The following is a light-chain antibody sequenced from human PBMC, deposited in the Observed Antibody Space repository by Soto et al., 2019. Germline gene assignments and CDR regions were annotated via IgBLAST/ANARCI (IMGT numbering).Light chain of an antibody. Sequence: EIVLTQSPGTLSLSPGERASLSCRAIQSISSNYLAWFQQIPGQAPRLLISTASSRATGIPVRFSGSGSGTDFTLTISSLEPEDFAVYYCQQRSDWLPITFGQGTRLEIK. CDR2: TAS. J-gene: IGKJ5*01. CDR1: QSISSNY. CDR3: QQRSDWLPIT. V-gene: IGKV3D-20*02.